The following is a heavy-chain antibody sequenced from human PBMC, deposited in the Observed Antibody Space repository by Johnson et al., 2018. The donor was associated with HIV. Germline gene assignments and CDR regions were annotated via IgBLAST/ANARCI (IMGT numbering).Heavy chain of an antibody. CDR3: AKGRIAAAGTGVDAFDI. CDR2: ISLSGDVT. Sequence: MQLVESGGGVVQPGGSLRLSCAASGFTFSSYAMHWVRQAPGKGLEWVSTISLSGDVTYFADSVKGRFTIARDNSRNTLYLQMNSLRAEDTAVYYCAKGRIAAAGTGVDAFDIWGQGTMVTVSS. CDR1: GFTFSSYA. D-gene: IGHD6-13*01. V-gene: IGHV3-23*04. J-gene: IGHJ3*02.